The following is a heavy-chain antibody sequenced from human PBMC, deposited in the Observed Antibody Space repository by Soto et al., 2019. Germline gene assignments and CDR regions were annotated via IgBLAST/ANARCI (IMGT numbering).Heavy chain of an antibody. CDR2: IYYSGST. Sequence: SETLSLTCTVSGGSISSYYWSWIRQPPGKGLEWIGYIYYSGSTNYNPSLKSRVTISVDTSKNQFSLKLSSVTAADTAVYYCARTRYSGYDYYYYYYMDGWGKGTTVTVAS. J-gene: IGHJ6*03. D-gene: IGHD5-12*01. CDR3: ARTRYSGYDYYYYYYMDG. CDR1: GGSISSYY. V-gene: IGHV4-59*08.